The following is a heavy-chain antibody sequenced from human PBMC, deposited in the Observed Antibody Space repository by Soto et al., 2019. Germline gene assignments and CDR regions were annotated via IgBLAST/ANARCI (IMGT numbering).Heavy chain of an antibody. CDR2: INWNGGST. Sequence: GGSLRLSCAASGFTFDDYGMSWVRPAPGKGLEWVSGINWNGGSTGYADSVKGRFTISRDNAKNSLYLQMNSLRAEDTALYHCARDISDANNYYYYYMDVWGKGTTVTVSS. V-gene: IGHV3-20*01. CDR1: GFTFDDYG. D-gene: IGHD2-21*02. J-gene: IGHJ6*03. CDR3: ARDISDANNYYYYYMDV.